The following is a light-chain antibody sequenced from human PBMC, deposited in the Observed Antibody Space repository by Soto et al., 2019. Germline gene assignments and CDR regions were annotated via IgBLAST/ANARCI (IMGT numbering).Light chain of an antibody. J-gene: IGLJ2*01. Sequence: QYALTQPASVSGSPGQSITISCTGTSNNVGAYNYVSWYQQHPGKAPKLMIYEVSNRPSGVSNRFSGSKSGNTVSLTISGLQTEDEADYYCNSFTSSSTVVFGGGTKVTVL. CDR2: EVS. CDR3: NSFTSSSTVV. CDR1: SNNVGAYNY. V-gene: IGLV2-14*01.